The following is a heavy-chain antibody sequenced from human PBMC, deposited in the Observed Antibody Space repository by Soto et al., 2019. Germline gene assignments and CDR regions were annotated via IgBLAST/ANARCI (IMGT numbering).Heavy chain of an antibody. CDR2: ISSDGSST. CDR3: ARGGYDYDSSVGQH. D-gene: IGHD3-22*01. Sequence: EVQLVESGGGLVQPGGSLRLSCAASAFTLSSYWMHWVRQVPGKGLVWVSRISSDGSSTSYADSVKGRFTISRDNAKNTLYLQMNGLRVEDTAVYFCARGGYDYDSSVGQHWGQGTLVTVSS. CDR1: AFTLSSYW. J-gene: IGHJ1*01. V-gene: IGHV3-74*01.